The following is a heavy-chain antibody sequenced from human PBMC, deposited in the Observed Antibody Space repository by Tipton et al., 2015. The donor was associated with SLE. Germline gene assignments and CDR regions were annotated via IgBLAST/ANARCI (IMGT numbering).Heavy chain of an antibody. Sequence: TLSLTCTVSGGSISSSSYYWSWIRQPPGKGLEWIGEINHSGSTNYNPSLKSRVTISVDTSKNQFSLKLSSVTAADTAVYYCASTSSSGIAARRGGWFDPWGQGTLVTVSS. CDR3: ASTSSSGIAARRGGWFDP. CDR1: GGSISSSSYY. V-gene: IGHV4-39*07. J-gene: IGHJ5*02. CDR2: INHSGST. D-gene: IGHD6-6*01.